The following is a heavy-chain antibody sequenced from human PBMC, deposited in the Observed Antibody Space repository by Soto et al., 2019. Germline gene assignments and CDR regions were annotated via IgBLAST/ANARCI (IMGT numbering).Heavy chain of an antibody. V-gene: IGHV3-23*01. Sequence: PGGSLRLSCAASGFTFSTYAMSWVRQAPGKGLEWVSAISGSGGTTYYADSVKGRFTISRDNSKNTLYLQMNSLRAEDTAVYYCAKDHGRGWCSDFDYWGQGTLVTVSS. D-gene: IGHD6-19*01. CDR1: GFTFSTYA. J-gene: IGHJ4*02. CDR3: AKDHGRGWCSDFDY. CDR2: ISGSGGTT.